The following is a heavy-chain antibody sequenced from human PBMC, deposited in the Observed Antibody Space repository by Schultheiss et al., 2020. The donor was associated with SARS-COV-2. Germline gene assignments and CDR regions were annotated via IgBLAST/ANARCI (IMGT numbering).Heavy chain of an antibody. Sequence: GGSLRLSCAASGFIFSSYEMNWVRQAPGKGLEWVANIKQDGSEKYYVDSVKGRFTISRDNAKNSLYLQMNSLRAEDTAVYYCARGSHWFDPWGQGTLVTVSS. J-gene: IGHJ5*02. CDR3: ARGSHWFDP. V-gene: IGHV3-7*03. CDR2: IKQDGSEK. CDR1: GFIFSSYE.